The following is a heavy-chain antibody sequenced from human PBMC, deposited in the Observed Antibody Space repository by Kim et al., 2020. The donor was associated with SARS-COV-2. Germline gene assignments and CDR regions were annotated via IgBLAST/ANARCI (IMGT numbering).Heavy chain of an antibody. D-gene: IGHD6-19*01. Sequence: GGSLRLSCAASGFTFSSYAMSWVRQAPGKGLEWVSAISGSGGSTYYTDSVKGRFTISRDNSKNTLYLQMNSLRAEDTAVYYCAKDTAVAGLFDYWGQGTLVTVSS. V-gene: IGHV3-23*01. CDR3: AKDTAVAGLFDY. CDR2: ISGSGGST. CDR1: GFTFSSYA. J-gene: IGHJ4*02.